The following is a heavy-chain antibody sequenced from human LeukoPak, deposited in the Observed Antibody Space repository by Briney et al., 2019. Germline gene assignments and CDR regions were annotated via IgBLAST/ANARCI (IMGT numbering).Heavy chain of an antibody. Sequence: GSLRLSCAASGFTFSSYSMNWVRQPPGKGLEWIGYIYYSGSTNYNPSLKSRVTISVDTSKNQFSLKLSSVTAADTAVYYCASRVGWGQGTLVTVSS. CDR2: IYYSGST. CDR1: GFTFSSYS. CDR3: ASRVG. J-gene: IGHJ4*02. D-gene: IGHD2-2*01. V-gene: IGHV4-59*01.